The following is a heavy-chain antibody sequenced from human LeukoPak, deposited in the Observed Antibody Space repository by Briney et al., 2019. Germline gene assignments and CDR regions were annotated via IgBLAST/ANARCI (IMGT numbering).Heavy chain of an antibody. CDR2: IYYSGST. CDR3: ARAYGEIAAAGTFDY. CDR1: GGSISSSSYY. J-gene: IGHJ4*02. Sequence: SETLSLTCTVSGGSISSSSYYWGWIRQPPGKGLECIGSIYYSGSTYYNPSLKSRVTISVDTSKNQFSLKLSSVTAADTAVYYCARAYGEIAAAGTFDYWGQGTLVTVSS. V-gene: IGHV4-39*07. D-gene: IGHD6-13*01.